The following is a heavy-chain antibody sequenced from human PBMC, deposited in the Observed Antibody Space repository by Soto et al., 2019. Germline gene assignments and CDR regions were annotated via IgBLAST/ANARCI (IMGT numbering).Heavy chain of an antibody. Sequence: GGSLRLSCAASGFTFSSYAMSWVRQAPGKGLEWVSAISGSGGSTYYADSVKGRFTISRDNSKNTLYLQMNSLRAEDTAVYYCAKDDSGYGDYYYYYYMDVWGKGTTVTVSS. CDR2: ISGSGGST. J-gene: IGHJ6*03. CDR1: GFTFSSYA. CDR3: AKDDSGYGDYYYYYYMDV. D-gene: IGHD5-12*01. V-gene: IGHV3-23*01.